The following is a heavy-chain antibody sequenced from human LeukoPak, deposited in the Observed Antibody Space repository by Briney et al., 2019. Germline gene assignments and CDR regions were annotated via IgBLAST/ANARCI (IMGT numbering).Heavy chain of an antibody. V-gene: IGHV3-48*03. CDR2: ISSSGSTI. J-gene: IGHJ4*02. CDR3: ATTSGSYYGFDY. D-gene: IGHD1-26*01. Sequence: GGPLRLSCAASGFTFSSYEMNWVRQAPGKGLEWVSYISSSGSTIYYADSVKGRFTISRDNAKNSLYLQMNSLRAEDTAVYYCATTSGSYYGFDYWGQGTLVTVSS. CDR1: GFTFSSYE.